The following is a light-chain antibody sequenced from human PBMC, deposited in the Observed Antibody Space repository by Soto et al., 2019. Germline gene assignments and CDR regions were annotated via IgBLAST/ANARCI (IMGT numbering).Light chain of an antibody. CDR1: KSVGGD. V-gene: IGKV3-15*01. CDR2: GAS. Sequence: DIVLTQSPATLSLTPGQGASLSCRASKSVGGDLVWYQQHPGQAPRLLIYGASTRATGIPARFSGSGSGTEFTLTISSLQSEDFAVYYCQQYNNWPITFGQGTRLEIK. J-gene: IGKJ5*01. CDR3: QQYNNWPIT.